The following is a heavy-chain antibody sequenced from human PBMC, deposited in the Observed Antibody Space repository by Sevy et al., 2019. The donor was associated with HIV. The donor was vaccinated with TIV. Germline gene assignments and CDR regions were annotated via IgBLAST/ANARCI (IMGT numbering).Heavy chain of an antibody. CDR3: TREAVTMARRLYIVLDL. Sequence: GGSLRLSCTASGFSLGDYCVSWFRQAPGKGLEWVGAVRDRGYGGTTEYAASVKGRLTISRDDSINIAYLQMDSLNTEDTAVYYCTREAVTMARRLYIVLDLWSQGTLVTVSS. V-gene: IGHV3-49*03. CDR1: GFSLGDYC. CDR2: VRDRGYGGTT. J-gene: IGHJ4*03. D-gene: IGHD3-10*01.